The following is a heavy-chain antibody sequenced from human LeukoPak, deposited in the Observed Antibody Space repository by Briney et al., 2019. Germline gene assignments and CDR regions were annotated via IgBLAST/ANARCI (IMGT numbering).Heavy chain of an antibody. Sequence: GGFLILSCAASGFTFSSYWMSWVRQAPGKGLEWVATIKQDGSQKEYVDSVKGRFTISRDNAKNSLYLQMNSLRAEDTAVYYCARDPTVTNFHDAFDIWGQGTMVTVSS. CDR3: ARDPTVTNFHDAFDI. V-gene: IGHV3-7*05. D-gene: IGHD4-17*01. CDR1: GFTFSSYW. J-gene: IGHJ3*02. CDR2: IKQDGSQK.